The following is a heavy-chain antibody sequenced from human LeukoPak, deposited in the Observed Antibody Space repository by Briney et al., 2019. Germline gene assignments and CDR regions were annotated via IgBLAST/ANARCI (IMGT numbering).Heavy chain of an antibody. CDR1: GCTFSDYY. CDR3: ARGDYYDSSGYYYVF. V-gene: IGHV3-11*04. J-gene: IGHJ4*02. CDR2: ISSSGSTI. D-gene: IGHD3-22*01. Sequence: KTGGSLRLSCAASGCTFSDYYMSWIRQAPGKGLEWVSDISSSGSTIYYADSVKGRFTISRDNAKNSLYLQMNSLRAEDTAVYYCARGDYYDSSGYYYVFWGQGTLVTVSS.